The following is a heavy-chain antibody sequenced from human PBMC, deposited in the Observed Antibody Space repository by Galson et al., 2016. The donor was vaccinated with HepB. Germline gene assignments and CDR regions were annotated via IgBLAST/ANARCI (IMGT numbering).Heavy chain of an antibody. CDR2: IYYSGST. CDR1: GGSVSSGSYY. CDR3: VRDFRSPLRSAFDI. Sequence: SETLSLTCTVSGGSVSSGSYYWSWIRQSPGKRLEYIGYIYYSGSTKYNPSLRSRVTISLDTSKNQSSLRLSSVTAADTAVYYCVRDFRSPLRSAFDIWGQGTMVTVSS. V-gene: IGHV4-61*01. J-gene: IGHJ3*02.